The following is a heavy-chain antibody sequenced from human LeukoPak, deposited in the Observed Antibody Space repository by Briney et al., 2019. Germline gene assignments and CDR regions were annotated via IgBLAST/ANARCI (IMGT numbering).Heavy chain of an antibody. V-gene: IGHV4-4*02. CDR1: GGSISSSNW. J-gene: IGHJ3*02. CDR3: ARAVYDSSGPALLGAFDI. D-gene: IGHD3-22*01. CDR2: IYHSGST. Sequence: SGTLSLTCAVSGGSISSSNWWSWVRQPPGQGLEWIGEIYHSGSTYYNPSLKSRVTISVDRSKNQFSLKLSSVTAADTAVYYCARAVYDSSGPALLGAFDIWGQGTMVTVSS.